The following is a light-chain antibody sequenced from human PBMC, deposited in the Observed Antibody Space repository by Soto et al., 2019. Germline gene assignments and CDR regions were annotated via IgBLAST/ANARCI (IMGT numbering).Light chain of an antibody. Sequence: EIVLTQSPATLSLSPGESATLSCRASQSVSSYVAWYQQQVGPAPRLLIYDASSRATGIPARFTGSGSGTDFTLTISSLEPEDFAVYYCQQRSNWPLTFGGGTKVEIK. CDR2: DAS. CDR1: QSVSSY. V-gene: IGKV3-11*01. J-gene: IGKJ4*01. CDR3: QQRSNWPLT.